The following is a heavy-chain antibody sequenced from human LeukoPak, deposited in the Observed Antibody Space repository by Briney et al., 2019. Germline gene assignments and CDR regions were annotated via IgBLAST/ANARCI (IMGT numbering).Heavy chain of an antibody. J-gene: IGHJ4*02. D-gene: IGHD3-22*01. Sequence: ASVKVSCKASGYTFIDYYIHWVRQAPGQGLEWMGWINPNSGSTNYAQKFQGRVTLTRDTSISTVYMELSTMRPDDTAVYYCARDTAPYYLDGSGYYLDCWGQGTLVTVSS. CDR2: INPNSGST. V-gene: IGHV1-2*02. CDR1: GYTFIDYY. CDR3: ARDTAPYYLDGSGYYLDC.